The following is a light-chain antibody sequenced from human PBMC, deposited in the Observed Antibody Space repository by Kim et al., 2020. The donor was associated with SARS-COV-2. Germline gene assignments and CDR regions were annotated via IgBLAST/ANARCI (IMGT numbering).Light chain of an antibody. V-gene: IGLV1-44*01. CDR2: TNN. Sequence: QLVLTQPPSASGTPGQRGTISCSGSSSNIGSNNVNWYQQLPGTAPKLLIYTNNQRPSGFPDRFSGSKSGTSASLAISGLQSEDEADYYCAAWDDSLIGPCVFGGGTQLTVL. CDR3: AAWDDSLIGPCV. J-gene: IGLJ3*02. CDR1: SSNIGSNN.